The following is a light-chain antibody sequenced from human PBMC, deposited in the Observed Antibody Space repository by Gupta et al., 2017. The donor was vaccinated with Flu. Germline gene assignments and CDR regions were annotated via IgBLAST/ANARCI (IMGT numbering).Light chain of an antibody. CDR1: QSVSSN. V-gene: IGKV3-15*01. J-gene: IGKJ2*01. CDR2: GAS. Sequence: EIVMTQSPATLSVSPGERATLSCRASQSVSSNLAWYQQKPGQAPRLLIYGASTRATGIPARFSGSGSGTECTLTISSLQSEDFAVYYCQQDNNWPQTFGQGTKLEIK. CDR3: QQDNNWPQT.